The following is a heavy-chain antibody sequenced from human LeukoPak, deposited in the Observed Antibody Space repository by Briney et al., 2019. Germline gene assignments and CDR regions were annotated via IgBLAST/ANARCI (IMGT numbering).Heavy chain of an antibody. Sequence: GGSLRLSCAASGFTFSTYAMNWVRQAPGKGLEWVSVISGSGGSTYYADSVKGRFTISRDNSKNTLYLQMNSLRGEDTAVYYCAKAGPASSDYLNWFDPWGQGTLVTVSS. D-gene: IGHD3-22*01. CDR1: GFTFSTYA. CDR3: AKAGPASSDYLNWFDP. V-gene: IGHV3-23*01. CDR2: ISGSGGST. J-gene: IGHJ5*02.